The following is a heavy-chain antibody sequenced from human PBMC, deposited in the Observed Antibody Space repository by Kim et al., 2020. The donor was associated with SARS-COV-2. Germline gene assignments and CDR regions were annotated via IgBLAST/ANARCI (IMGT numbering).Heavy chain of an antibody. J-gene: IGHJ6*02. CDR1: GYTFTSYG. CDR2: ISAYNGNT. Sequence: ASVKVSCKASGYTFTSYGISWVRQAPGQGLEWMGWISAYNGNTNYAQKLQGRVTMTTDTSTSTAYMELRSLRSDDTAVYYCAREGARAEWLVPYGMDVWGQGTTVTVSS. CDR3: AREGARAEWLVPYGMDV. V-gene: IGHV1-18*01. D-gene: IGHD3-3*01.